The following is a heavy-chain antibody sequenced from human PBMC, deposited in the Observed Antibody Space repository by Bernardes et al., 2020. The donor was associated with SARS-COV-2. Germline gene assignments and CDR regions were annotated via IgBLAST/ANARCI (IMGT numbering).Heavy chain of an antibody. Sequence: SQTLSLTCAISGDTVSSNSASWDWFRQSPSRGLEWLGRTYYDSYDSKWYDNYAVSVKGRITVNPDTSKNQFSLQLTSVTPEDTAVYYCARGGTGDYRRGFDYWGQGTLVTVSS. J-gene: IGHJ4*02. CDR1: GDTVSSNSAS. D-gene: IGHD3-3*01. CDR2: TYYDSYDSKWYD. V-gene: IGHV6-1*01. CDR3: ARGGTGDYRRGFDY.